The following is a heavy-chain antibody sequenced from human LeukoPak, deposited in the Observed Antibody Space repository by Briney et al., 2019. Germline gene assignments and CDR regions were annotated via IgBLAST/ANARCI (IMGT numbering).Heavy chain of an antibody. J-gene: IGHJ4*02. CDR1: GFSLSTSGMC. D-gene: IGHD3-10*01. CDR3: ARGFEFGEFFRFDY. V-gene: IGHV2-70*11. CDR2: IDWDDDK. Sequence: SGPALVKPTQTLTLTCTFSGFSLSTSGMCVSWIRQPPGEALEWLARIDWDDDKYYSTSLKTRLTISKDTSKNQVVLTLTNVDPVDTATYYCARGFEFGEFFRFDYWGQGTLVTVSS.